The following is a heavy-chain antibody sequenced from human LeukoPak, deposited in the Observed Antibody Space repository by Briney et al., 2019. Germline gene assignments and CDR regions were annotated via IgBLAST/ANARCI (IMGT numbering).Heavy chain of an antibody. Sequence: SETLSLTCTVSGGSISSYYWSWIRQPAGKGLEWIGRIYTSGSTNYNPSLKSRVTMSVDTSKNQFSLKLSSVTAADTAVYYCARGVLNDSSGYYPYYFDYWGQGTLVTVSS. J-gene: IGHJ4*02. V-gene: IGHV4-4*07. CDR2: IYTSGST. CDR3: ARGVLNDSSGYYPYYFDY. D-gene: IGHD3-22*01. CDR1: GGSISSYY.